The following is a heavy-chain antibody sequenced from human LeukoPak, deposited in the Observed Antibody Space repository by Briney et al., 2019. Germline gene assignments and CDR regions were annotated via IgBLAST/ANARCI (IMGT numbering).Heavy chain of an antibody. D-gene: IGHD2-2*01. J-gene: IGHJ4*02. CDR3: ARFCSSTSCYFIGG. V-gene: IGHV1-2*02. CDR2: INPNSGGT. Sequence: ASVKVSCKASGYTFTGYYMHWVRQAPGQGLEWMGWINPNSGGTNYAQKFQGRVTMTRDTSISTAYMELSRLRSDDTAVYCCARFCSSTSCYFIGGWGQGTLVTVSS. CDR1: GYTFTGYY.